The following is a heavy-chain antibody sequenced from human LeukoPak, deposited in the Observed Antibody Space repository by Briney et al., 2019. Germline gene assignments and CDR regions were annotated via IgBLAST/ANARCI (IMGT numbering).Heavy chain of an antibody. CDR1: GFTFSSYA. J-gene: IGHJ4*02. CDR2: ISGSGGST. D-gene: IGHD3-16*01. CDR3: AKDFPPSGASVFY. V-gene: IGHV3-23*01. Sequence: GGSLRLSCAASGFTFSSYAMSWVRHAPGKGLEGVSAISGSGGSTYYADSVKGRFTISRDNSKNTLYLPMNNLRAQPTAAYHSAKDFPPSGASVFYWGPETLVTASP.